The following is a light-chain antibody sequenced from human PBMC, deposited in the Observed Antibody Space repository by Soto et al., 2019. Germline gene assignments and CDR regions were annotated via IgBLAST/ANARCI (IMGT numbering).Light chain of an antibody. CDR1: QSVSSSY. V-gene: IGKV3-20*01. CDR3: QQFGSSPLFT. J-gene: IGKJ3*01. CDR2: GAS. Sequence: EIVLTQSPGTLSLSPGERATLSCRASQSVSSSYLAWYQQKPGQAPRLLIYGASSRATGIPNRFSGSGSGIDFTITINRLETEDFAVYYCQQFGSSPLFTFGPGTKVDVK.